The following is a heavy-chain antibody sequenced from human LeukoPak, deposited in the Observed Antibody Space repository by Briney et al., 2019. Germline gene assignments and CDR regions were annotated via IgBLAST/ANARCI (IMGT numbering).Heavy chain of an antibody. CDR2: IIPVFGTA. D-gene: IGHD2-2*01. CDR1: GGTFSSYA. Sequence: SVKVSCKASGGTFSSYAISWVRQAPGQGLEWMGGIIPVFGTANYAQKFQGRVTITADESTSTAYMELSSLRSEDTAVYYCASGGDIVVVPAAQKYYFDYWGQGTLVTVSS. V-gene: IGHV1-69*13. J-gene: IGHJ4*02. CDR3: ASGGDIVVVPAAQKYYFDY.